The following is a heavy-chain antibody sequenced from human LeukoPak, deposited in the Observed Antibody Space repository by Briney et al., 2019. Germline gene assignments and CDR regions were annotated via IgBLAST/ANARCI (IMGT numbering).Heavy chain of an antibody. J-gene: IGHJ4*02. V-gene: IGHV1-46*01. CDR3: AREGVSGIAAAGTAAY. D-gene: IGHD6-13*01. CDR2: INPSGGST. Sequence: GASVKVSCKASGYTFTSYYMHWVRQAPGQGLEWMGIINPSGGSTSYAQKFQGRVTMTRDTSTSTVYMELSSLRSEDTAVYYCAREGVSGIAAAGTAAYWGQGTLVTVSS. CDR1: GYTFTSYY.